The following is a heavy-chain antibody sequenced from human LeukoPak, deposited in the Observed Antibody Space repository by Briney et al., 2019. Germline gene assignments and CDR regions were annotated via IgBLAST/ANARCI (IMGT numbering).Heavy chain of an antibody. D-gene: IGHD3-10*01. Sequence: GGSLRLPCAASGFTFSSYAMSWVRQAPGKGLECISGFSGSGGSTYYADSVKGRFTISRDNSKNTLYLQMNSLRAEDTAVYYCAKKLGKVRGVIQISFDYWGQGTLVTVSS. CDR2: FSGSGGST. J-gene: IGHJ4*02. CDR1: GFTFSSYA. CDR3: AKKLGKVRGVIQISFDY. V-gene: IGHV3-23*01.